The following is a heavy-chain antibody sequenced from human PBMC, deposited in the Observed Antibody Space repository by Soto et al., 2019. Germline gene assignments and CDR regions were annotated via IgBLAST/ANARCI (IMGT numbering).Heavy chain of an antibody. CDR2: ISDSGGST. CDR3: AKDLEPIRGIMGY. J-gene: IGHJ4*02. Sequence: GGSLRLSCAASGFTFSSYAMSWVRQAPGKGLEWVSIISDSGGSTFYADSVKGRFTISRDNSKNTLYLQMNSLGAEDTAVYYCAKDLEPIRGIMGYWGQGTLVTVSS. CDR1: GFTFSSYA. V-gene: IGHV3-23*01. D-gene: IGHD2-2*02.